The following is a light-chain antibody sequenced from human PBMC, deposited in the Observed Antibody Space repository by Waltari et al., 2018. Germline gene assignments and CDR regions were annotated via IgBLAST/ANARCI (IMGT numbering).Light chain of an antibody. CDR1: SSDIGGYNY. Sequence: QPALTQPASVPGSPGQSITIPCTGTSSDIGGYNYVLWYQQHPGKAPKLTIDEVSHRPSGVSDRFSGSKSGNTASLTISGLQAEDEADYYCSAYTSSSTLVFGGGTKVTVL. V-gene: IGLV2-14*01. CDR2: EVS. J-gene: IGLJ2*01. CDR3: SAYTSSSTLV.